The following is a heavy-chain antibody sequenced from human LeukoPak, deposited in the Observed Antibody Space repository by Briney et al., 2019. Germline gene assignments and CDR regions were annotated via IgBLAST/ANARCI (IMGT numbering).Heavy chain of an antibody. CDR2: ISGSGGST. D-gene: IGHD3-10*02. CDR3: AKGYVTHPLALDAFDI. J-gene: IGHJ3*02. V-gene: IGHV3-23*01. CDR1: GFTFSSYA. Sequence: GGSLRLSCAASGFTFSSYAMSWVRQAPGKGLEWASAISGSGGSTYYADSVKGRFTISRDNSRNTLYLQMNSLRAEDTAVYYCAKGYVTHPLALDAFDIWGQGTMVTVSS.